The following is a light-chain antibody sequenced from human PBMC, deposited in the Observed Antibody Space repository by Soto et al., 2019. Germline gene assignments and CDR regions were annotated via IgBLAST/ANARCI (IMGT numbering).Light chain of an antibody. Sequence: DIVMTQSPDSLAVSLGERATINCKSSQSVLYRSNNKNYLAWYQHKPGQPPKLLIYWASTRESGVPDRFSGSGSGTHFTLTISSLQAEDVAVYYCQQYYKTPWTFGQGTKVEIK. V-gene: IGKV4-1*01. CDR3: QQYYKTPWT. CDR1: QSVLYRSNNKNY. CDR2: WAS. J-gene: IGKJ1*01.